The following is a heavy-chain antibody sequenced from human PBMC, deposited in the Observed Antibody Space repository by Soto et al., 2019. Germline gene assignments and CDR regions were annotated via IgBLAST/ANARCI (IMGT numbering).Heavy chain of an antibody. Sequence: QVQLQESGPGLVKPSETLSLTCTVSGGSISSYYWSWIRQPPGKGLEWIGYIYYSGSINYNPHLNSRVTISVDTSKNQFSLKLSSVTAADTAVYYCARSLYGEAFDYWGQGTLVTVSS. CDR3: ARSLYGEAFDY. V-gene: IGHV4-59*08. J-gene: IGHJ4*02. CDR2: IYYSGSI. CDR1: GGSISSYY. D-gene: IGHD4-17*01.